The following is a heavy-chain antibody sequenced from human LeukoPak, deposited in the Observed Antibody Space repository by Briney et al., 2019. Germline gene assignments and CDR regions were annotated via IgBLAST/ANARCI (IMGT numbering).Heavy chain of an antibody. D-gene: IGHD3-10*01. J-gene: IGHJ2*01. CDR2: ISGSGGST. V-gene: IGHV3-23*01. CDR1: GFTFSSYA. CDR3: AKVPGAWFGELFDWYFDL. Sequence: GGSLRLSCAASGFTFSSYAMSWVRQAPGKGLEWVSAISGSGGSTYYADSVKGRFTISRDNSKNTLYLQMNSLRAEDTAVYYCAKVPGAWFGELFDWYFDLWGRGTLVTVSS.